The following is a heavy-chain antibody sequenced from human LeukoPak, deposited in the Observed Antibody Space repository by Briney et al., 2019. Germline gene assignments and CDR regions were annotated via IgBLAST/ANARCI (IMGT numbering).Heavy chain of an antibody. D-gene: IGHD6-6*01. CDR1: GYTFTGYH. Sequence: ASVKVSFKASGYTFTGYHMHWVRQAPGQGLEWMGWINSNTGDTNYAQEFQGRVTMTRDTSISTAYMDLSSLRSDDTAVYYCARDDSSSSANAFDIWGQGTMVSVSS. J-gene: IGHJ3*02. V-gene: IGHV1-2*02. CDR3: ARDDSSSSANAFDI. CDR2: INSNTGDT.